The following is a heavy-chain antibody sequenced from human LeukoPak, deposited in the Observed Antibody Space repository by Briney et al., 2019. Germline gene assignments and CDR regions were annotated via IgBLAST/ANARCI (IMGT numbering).Heavy chain of an antibody. CDR1: GYTFTSYG. J-gene: IGHJ4*02. CDR2: ISAYNGNT. V-gene: IGHV1-18*01. Sequence: GASVKVSCKASGYTFTSYGISWVRQAPGQGLEWMGWISAYNGNTNYAQKLQGRVTMTTDTSTSTAYMELRSLRSDDTAVYYCARDYDYVWGSYRPPTTDYWGQGTLVTVSS. D-gene: IGHD3-16*02. CDR3: ARDYDYVWGSYRPPTTDY.